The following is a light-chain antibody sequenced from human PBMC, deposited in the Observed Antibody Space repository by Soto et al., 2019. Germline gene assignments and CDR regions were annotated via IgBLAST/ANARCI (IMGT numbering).Light chain of an antibody. Sequence: EIVMTQSPATLSVSPGERATLSCMSSQSISSDLAWYQHKPGQAPRLLIYGASSRATGIPDRFSGSGSGTDCTLTISSLQPEDVATYYCLQDYTYPWTLGQGTKVDIK. CDR1: QSISSD. V-gene: IGKV3D-15*01. CDR3: LQDYTYPWT. J-gene: IGKJ1*01. CDR2: GAS.